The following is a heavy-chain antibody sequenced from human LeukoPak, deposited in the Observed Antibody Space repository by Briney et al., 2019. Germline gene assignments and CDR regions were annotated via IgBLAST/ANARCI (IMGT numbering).Heavy chain of an antibody. Sequence: HTLSLTCTVSGPSISSYYWSWIRQPPGKGMEWNGYIDYSGRTDNNTSLKSRVTISVDTSKNQFSPKLSSVNAADTAVYYCARGGRWLQSAQFDYWGQGTLVTVSS. CDR3: ARGGRWLQSAQFDY. CDR1: GPSISSYY. J-gene: IGHJ4*02. CDR2: IDYSGRT. V-gene: IGHV4-59*07. D-gene: IGHD5-24*01.